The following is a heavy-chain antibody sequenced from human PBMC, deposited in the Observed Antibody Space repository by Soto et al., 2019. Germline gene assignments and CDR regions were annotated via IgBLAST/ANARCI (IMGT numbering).Heavy chain of an antibody. Sequence: EVQLVESGGGLVQAGGSLRLSCASSGFAFSNSWMSWVRQSPARGLEWVANINQDGTVKGYVDSVMRRFTVSRDNAKNSLYLQMNSLRAEDTALYYCALDYGDWGRGTLVTVSS. J-gene: IGHJ4*02. CDR3: ALDYGD. CDR1: GFAFSNSW. D-gene: IGHD3-16*01. CDR2: INQDGTVK. V-gene: IGHV3-7*01.